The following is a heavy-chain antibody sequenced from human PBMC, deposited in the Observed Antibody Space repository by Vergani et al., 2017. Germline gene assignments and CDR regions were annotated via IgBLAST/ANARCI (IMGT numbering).Heavy chain of an antibody. CDR3: ARDISDHYFDY. CDR2: IWYDGSNK. Sequence: QVQLVESGGGVVQPGRSLRLSCAASGFTFSSYGMHWVRQAPGKGLEWVAVIWYDGSNKYYADSVKCRFTISRDNSKNTLYLQMNSLRAEDTAVYYCARDISDHYFDYWGQGTLVTVSS. CDR1: GFTFSSYG. V-gene: IGHV3-33*01. J-gene: IGHJ4*02.